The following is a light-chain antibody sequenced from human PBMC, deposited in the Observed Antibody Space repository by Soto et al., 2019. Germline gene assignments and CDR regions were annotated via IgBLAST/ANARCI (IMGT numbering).Light chain of an antibody. CDR3: AAWDDSLNGPV. CDR2: SNN. CDR1: SSNIGSNT. Sequence: QSVLTQPPSASGTPGQRVTISCSGSSSNIGSNTVNWYQQLPGTAPGLLIYSNNQRPSGVPDRFSGSKSGTSASLAISGLQSEDEADYYCAAWDDSLNGPVFGGGTKLTVL. J-gene: IGLJ2*01. V-gene: IGLV1-44*01.